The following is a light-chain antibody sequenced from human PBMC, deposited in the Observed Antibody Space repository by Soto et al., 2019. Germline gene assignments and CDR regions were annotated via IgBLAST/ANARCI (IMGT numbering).Light chain of an antibody. CDR1: QSISNY. CDR2: AAS. CDR3: QQSYSTPRT. V-gene: IGKV1-39*01. J-gene: IGKJ1*01. Sequence: DIQMPQSPSPLSASVGDRVTITCRASQSISNYLNWYQQKPGKAPKLLMYAASSLQSGVPSRFSGSGSGTDFTHTISSLQPEDFATYYCQQSYSTPRTFGQGTKVEIK.